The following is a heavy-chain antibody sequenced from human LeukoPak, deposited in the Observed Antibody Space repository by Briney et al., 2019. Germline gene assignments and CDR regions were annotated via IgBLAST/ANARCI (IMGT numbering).Heavy chain of an antibody. CDR1: GYTFTSYD. CDR2: MNPNSGNT. CDR3: ARDGYDSSGYYGYYYYYMDV. J-gene: IGHJ6*03. Sequence: ASVKVSCKASGYTFTSYDISWVRQATGQGLEWMGWMNPNSGNTGYAQKFQGRVTITRNTSISTAYMELSSLRSEDTAVYYCARDGYDSSGYYGYYYYYMDVWGKGTTVTVSS. D-gene: IGHD3-22*01. V-gene: IGHV1-8*03.